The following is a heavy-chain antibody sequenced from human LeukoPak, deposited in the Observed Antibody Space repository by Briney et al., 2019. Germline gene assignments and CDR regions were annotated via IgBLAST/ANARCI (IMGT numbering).Heavy chain of an antibody. Sequence: PGGSLRLSCAASGFTFSSYAMHWVRQAPGKGLEWVAVISYDGSNKYYADSVKGRFTISRDSSKNTLYLQMNSLRAEDTAVYYCAGGVVPAVIVYFAYGGQGPRVTVS. CDR1: GFTFSSYA. CDR3: AGGVVPAVIVYFAY. J-gene: IGHJ4*02. CDR2: ISYDGSNK. V-gene: IGHV3-30-3*01. D-gene: IGHD2-2*02.